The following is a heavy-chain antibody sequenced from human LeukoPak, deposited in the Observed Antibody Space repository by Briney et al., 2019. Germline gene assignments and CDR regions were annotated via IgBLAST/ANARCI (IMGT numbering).Heavy chain of an antibody. J-gene: IGHJ6*02. Sequence: ASVKVSCKASGYTFTSYDVNWVRQATGQGLEWLGWMNPNSGNTGLAQKFQGRVTLTRDTSLSTAYMELSNLGSDDTAVYYCARDEVVAAPNYFGMVVWGQGTTVSVSS. D-gene: IGHD2-15*01. V-gene: IGHV1-8*01. CDR1: GYTFTSYD. CDR2: MNPNSGNT. CDR3: ARDEVVAAPNYFGMVV.